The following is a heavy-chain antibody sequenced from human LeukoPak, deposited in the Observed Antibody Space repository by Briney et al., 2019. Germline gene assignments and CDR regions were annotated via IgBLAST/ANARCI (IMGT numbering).Heavy chain of an antibody. CDR1: GGSVTSSSFY. V-gene: IGHV4-39*07. D-gene: IGHD2-2*01. CDR2: INYSGIT. CDR3: AKSGPAAGRPDAFDI. J-gene: IGHJ3*02. Sequence: PSETLSLTCTLSGGSVTSSSFYWAWIRQPPGKGLECIGTINYSGITYYNSPLKSRVTISVDTSKNQFSLKLNSVTAADTAVYFCAKSGPAAGRPDAFDIWGQETMVTVSS.